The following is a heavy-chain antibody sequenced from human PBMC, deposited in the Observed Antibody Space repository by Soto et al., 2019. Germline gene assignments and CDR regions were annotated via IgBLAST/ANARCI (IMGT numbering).Heavy chain of an antibody. Sequence: GASVKVSCKASGYTFTSYGISWVRQAPGQGLEWMGWISAYNGNTNYAQKLQGRVTMTTDTSTNTAYMDLRSLRSDDTAVYYCARTSVVVITRVFDYWGQGTLVTVSS. CDR3: ARTSVVVITRVFDY. D-gene: IGHD3-22*01. J-gene: IGHJ4*02. CDR2: ISAYNGNT. V-gene: IGHV1-18*01. CDR1: GYTFTSYG.